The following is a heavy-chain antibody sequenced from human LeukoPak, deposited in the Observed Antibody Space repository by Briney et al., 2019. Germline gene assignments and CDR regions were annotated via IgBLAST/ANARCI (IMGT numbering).Heavy chain of an antibody. CDR3: ARHGLSSDMDV. CDR2: IDPSDSYT. D-gene: IGHD3-10*01. J-gene: IGHJ6*02. V-gene: IGHV5-10-1*01. Sequence: GESLRISCQGFGYGFISYWITWVRPMPGKGLEWMGTIDPSDSYTDYSPSFQGHVTISADKSISTAYLQWSSLKASDTAMYYCARHGLSSDMDVWGQGTTVTVSS. CDR1: GYGFISYW.